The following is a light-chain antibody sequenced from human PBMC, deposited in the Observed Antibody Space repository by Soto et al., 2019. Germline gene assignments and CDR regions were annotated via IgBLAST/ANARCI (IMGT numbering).Light chain of an antibody. Sequence: QSALTQPPSASGSPGQSVTISCTGTSSDVGGYNYVSWYQQHPGKAPKLMLYEVSKRPSGVPDRFSGSKSANTASLTVSGLQAEDEADYYCSSYAGSNNYVFGTGTKLTVL. V-gene: IGLV2-8*01. J-gene: IGLJ1*01. CDR3: SSYAGSNNYV. CDR1: SSDVGGYNY. CDR2: EVS.